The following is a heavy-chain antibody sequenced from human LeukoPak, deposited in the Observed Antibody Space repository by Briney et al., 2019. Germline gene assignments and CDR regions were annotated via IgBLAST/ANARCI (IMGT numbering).Heavy chain of an antibody. Sequence: ASVKVSCKASGGTFSSYAISWVRQAPGQGLEWMGGIIPIFGTANYAQKFQGRVTITADESTSTAYMELSSLRSEDTAVYYCARETWEYSSSLVRYSYGVNGMDVWGQGTTVTVSS. V-gene: IGHV1-69*13. D-gene: IGHD6-6*01. CDR2: IIPIFGTA. CDR3: ARETWEYSSSLVRYSYGVNGMDV. J-gene: IGHJ6*02. CDR1: GGTFSSYA.